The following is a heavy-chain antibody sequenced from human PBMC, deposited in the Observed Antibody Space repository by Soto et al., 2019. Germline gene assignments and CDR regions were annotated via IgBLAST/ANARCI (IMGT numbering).Heavy chain of an antibody. CDR1: GFTFSSYW. J-gene: IGHJ4*02. Sequence: GGSLRLSCAASGFTFSSYWMSWVRPAPGKGLEWVANIKQDGSEKYYVDSVKGRFTISRDNAKNSLYLQMNSLRAEDTAVYYCARDRYYGSGSYDYWGQGTLVTV. CDR3: ARDRYYGSGSYDY. CDR2: IKQDGSEK. V-gene: IGHV3-7*01. D-gene: IGHD3-10*01.